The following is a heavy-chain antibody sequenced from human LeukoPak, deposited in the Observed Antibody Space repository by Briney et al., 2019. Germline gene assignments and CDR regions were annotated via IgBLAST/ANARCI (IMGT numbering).Heavy chain of an antibody. V-gene: IGHV3-30*18. D-gene: IGHD6-13*01. CDR3: AKVGIGSRDGYFDY. Sequence: GGSLRLSCAASGFTFNIYAISWVRQAPGKGLEWVAVISKDGGSNKYHADSVKGRFTISRDNSMNTLYLQMNSLRAEDTAVYYCAKVGIGSRDGYFDYWGQGTLVTVSS. CDR2: ISKDGGSNK. CDR1: GFTFNIYA. J-gene: IGHJ4*02.